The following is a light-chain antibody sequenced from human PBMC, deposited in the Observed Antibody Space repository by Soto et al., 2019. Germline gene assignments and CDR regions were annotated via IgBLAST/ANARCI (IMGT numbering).Light chain of an antibody. CDR2: STN. CDR1: SGSVSTSYY. J-gene: IGLJ3*02. Sequence: TVVTQEPSFSVSPGGTVTLTCGLSSGSVSTSYYPSWYQQTPGHAPRTLIYSTNTRSSGVPDRFSGSILGNKAVLTITGAQADDESDYYCVLYMGSGISVFGGGTKVTVL. V-gene: IGLV8-61*01. CDR3: VLYMGSGISV.